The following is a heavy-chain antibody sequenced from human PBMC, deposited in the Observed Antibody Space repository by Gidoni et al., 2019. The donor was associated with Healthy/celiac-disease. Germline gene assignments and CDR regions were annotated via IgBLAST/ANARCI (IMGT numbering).Heavy chain of an antibody. CDR2: ISYDGSNK. Sequence: QVQPVESGGGVIQPGRSLRLPCEASGFTFSSYGMHWVRQAPGKGLEWVAVISYDGSNKYYADSVKGRFTISRDNSKNTLYLQMNSLRAEDTAVYYCAKDYWDSSSGVVYWGQGTLVTVSS. D-gene: IGHD6-13*01. CDR1: GFTFSSYG. V-gene: IGHV3-30*18. CDR3: AKDYWDSSSGVVY. J-gene: IGHJ4*02.